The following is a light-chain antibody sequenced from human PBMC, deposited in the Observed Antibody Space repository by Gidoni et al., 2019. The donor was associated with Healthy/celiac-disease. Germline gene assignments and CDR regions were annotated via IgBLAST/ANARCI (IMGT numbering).Light chain of an antibody. V-gene: IGKV3-11*01. CDR3: QQRSNSRLT. Sequence: EIVLPQSPATLSLSPGERATLSCSASQSVSSYLAWYQQKPGQAPRLLIYDASNRATGIPARFSGSGSGTDFTLTISSLEPEDFAVYYCQQRSNSRLTFGGGTKVEIK. CDR2: DAS. CDR1: QSVSSY. J-gene: IGKJ4*01.